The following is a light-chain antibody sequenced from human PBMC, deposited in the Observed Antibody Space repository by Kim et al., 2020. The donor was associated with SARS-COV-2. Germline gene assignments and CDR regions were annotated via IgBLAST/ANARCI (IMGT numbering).Light chain of an antibody. J-gene: IGLJ1*01. V-gene: IGLV2-14*03. CDR1: SSDVGGYDS. CDR2: DVT. CDR3: SSYTSTYSFYV. Sequence: QSALAQPASVSGSPGQSITISCTGSSSDVGGYDSVSWYQQHPGKGPKLMIYDVTKRPSGISDRFSGSKSGNTASLSISGLQPEDEADYYCSSYTSTYSFYVFGSGTKVTVL.